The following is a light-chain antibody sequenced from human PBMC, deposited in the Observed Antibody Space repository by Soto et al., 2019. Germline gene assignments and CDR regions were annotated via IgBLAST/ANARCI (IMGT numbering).Light chain of an antibody. CDR2: GAS. CDR1: QSVSSSY. Sequence: SVLTQSPGTLSLSPGERATLSCRASQSVSSSYLAWYQQKPGQAPRLLIYGASSRATGIPDRFSGSGSGTDFTLTISRLEPEDFAVYYCQQYGSSPLTFCQGTRLEIK. CDR3: QQYGSSPLT. J-gene: IGKJ5*01. V-gene: IGKV3-20*01.